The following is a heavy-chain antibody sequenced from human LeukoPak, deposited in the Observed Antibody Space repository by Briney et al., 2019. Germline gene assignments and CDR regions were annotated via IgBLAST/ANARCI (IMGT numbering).Heavy chain of an antibody. CDR3: ARDHTGIVATIPDY. J-gene: IGHJ4*02. CDR1: GYTFTGYY. D-gene: IGHD5-12*01. Sequence: ASVKVSCKASGYTFTGYYMHWVRQAPGQGLEWMGWINPNSGGTNYAQKFQGRVTMTRDTSISTAYMELSRLRSDDTAVYYCARDHTGIVATIPDYWGQGTLVTVSS. V-gene: IGHV1-2*02. CDR2: INPNSGGT.